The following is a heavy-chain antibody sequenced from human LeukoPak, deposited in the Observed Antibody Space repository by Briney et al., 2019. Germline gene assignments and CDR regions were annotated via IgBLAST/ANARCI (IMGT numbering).Heavy chain of an antibody. V-gene: IGHV3-64D*06. D-gene: IGHD5-24*01. CDR1: GFIFTDYT. Sequence: PGGSLRLSCSASGFIFTDYTIHWVRQAPGKGLEYVSAITNYGDATYYADSVKGRFTISRDNSKNTVWLRMSSLRPEDTAVYYCVKDTRDTRDDYWGRGTLVTVSS. CDR3: VKDTRDTRDDY. J-gene: IGHJ4*02. CDR2: ITNYGDAT.